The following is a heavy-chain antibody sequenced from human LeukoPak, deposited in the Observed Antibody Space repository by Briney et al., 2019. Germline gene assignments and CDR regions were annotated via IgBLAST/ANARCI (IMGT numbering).Heavy chain of an antibody. CDR3: AKGGASRRPYYFDY. Sequence: PGGSLRLSCAASGFTFTTYATNWVRQAPGKGLEWVSSISGGAEYTYYADSVKGRFTISRDTSKNTLYLQMNSLRAEDTAVYYCAKGGASRRPYYFDYWGQGTPVTVSS. J-gene: IGHJ4*02. D-gene: IGHD6-13*01. CDR1: GFTFTTYA. V-gene: IGHV3-23*01. CDR2: ISGGAEYT.